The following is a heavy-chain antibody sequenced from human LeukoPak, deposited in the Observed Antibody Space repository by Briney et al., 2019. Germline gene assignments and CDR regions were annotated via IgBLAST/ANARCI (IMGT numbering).Heavy chain of an antibody. Sequence: SETLSLTCTVSGGSISSYYWSWIRQPPGKGLEWIGYIYYSGSTNYNPSLKSRVTISVDTSKNQFSLKLSSVTAADTAIYYCARHRAYSYVYGAFDTWGQGTMVTVSS. V-gene: IGHV4-59*08. CDR3: ARHRAYSYVYGAFDT. J-gene: IGHJ3*02. D-gene: IGHD5-18*01. CDR1: GGSISSYY. CDR2: IYYSGST.